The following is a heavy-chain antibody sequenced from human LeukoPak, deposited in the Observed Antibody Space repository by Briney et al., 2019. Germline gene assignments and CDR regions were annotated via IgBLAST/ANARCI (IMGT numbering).Heavy chain of an antibody. CDR1: GGSFSGYY. J-gene: IGHJ2*01. Sequence: SETLSLTCAVYGGSFSGYYWSWIRQPPGKGLEWIGEINHSGSTNYNPSLKSRVTMSVDTSKNQFSLKLSSVTAADTAVYYCATQSGSYYWSWYFDLWGRGTLVTVSS. CDR3: ATQSGSYYWSWYFDL. V-gene: IGHV4-34*01. D-gene: IGHD1-26*01. CDR2: INHSGST.